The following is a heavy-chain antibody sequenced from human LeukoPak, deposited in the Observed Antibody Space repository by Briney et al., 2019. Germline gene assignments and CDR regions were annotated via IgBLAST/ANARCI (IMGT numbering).Heavy chain of an antibody. CDR2: IIPIFGTA. CDR1: GYTFTSYD. Sequence: GASVKVSCKASGYTFTSYDINWVRQATGQGLEWVGGIIPIFGTANYAQKFQGRVTITTDESTSTDYMELSSLRSEDTAVYYCAREIEMATIRAFDIWGQGTMVTVSS. D-gene: IGHD5-24*01. CDR3: AREIEMATIRAFDI. J-gene: IGHJ3*02. V-gene: IGHV1-69*05.